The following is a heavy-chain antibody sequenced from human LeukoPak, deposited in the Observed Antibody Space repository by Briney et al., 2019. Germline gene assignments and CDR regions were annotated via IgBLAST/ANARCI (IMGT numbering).Heavy chain of an antibody. D-gene: IGHD2-21*02. CDR3: ARDMVTRTYNWFDP. V-gene: IGHV4-38-2*02. Sequence: PSETLTLTCVVSRFTISSGNYWGWLRQPPGKGLGWIGSVYHSGSTSYNPSLKSRLTISVDTSKNQFSLKLSSVTAADTAIYYCARDMVTRTYNWFDPWGQGTLVTVSP. J-gene: IGHJ5*02. CDR2: VYHSGST. CDR1: RFTISSGNY.